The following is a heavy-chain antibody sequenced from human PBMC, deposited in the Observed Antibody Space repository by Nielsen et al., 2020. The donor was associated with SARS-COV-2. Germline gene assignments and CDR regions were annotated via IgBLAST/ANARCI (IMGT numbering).Heavy chain of an antibody. D-gene: IGHD5-12*01. Sequence: WIRQPPGKALEWLAHIFSNDEKSYSTSLKSRLTISKDTSKSQVVLTMTNMDPVDTATCYCARSDVDIVATIPRMYYYYGMDVWGQGTTVTVSS. J-gene: IGHJ6*02. V-gene: IGHV2-26*01. CDR3: ARSDVDIVATIPRMYYYYGMDV. CDR2: IFSNDEK.